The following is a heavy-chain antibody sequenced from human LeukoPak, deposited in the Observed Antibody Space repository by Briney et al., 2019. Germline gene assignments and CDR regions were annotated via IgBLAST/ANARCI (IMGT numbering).Heavy chain of an antibody. D-gene: IGHD3-10*01. J-gene: IGHJ4*02. V-gene: IGHV4-39*01. CDR3: ARYVVSGAGKYYFDY. CDR1: GGSISSNNYY. Sequence: SETLSLTCTVSGGSISSNNYYWSWIRQPPGREMEWIASINYGGTTYYNPSLKSRVTIFVDTSKNQFSLRLSSVTAADTALYLCARYVVSGAGKYYFDYWGQGSLVTVSS. CDR2: INYGGTT.